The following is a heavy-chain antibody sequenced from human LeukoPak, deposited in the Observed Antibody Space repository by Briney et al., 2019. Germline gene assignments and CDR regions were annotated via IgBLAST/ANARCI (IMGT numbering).Heavy chain of an antibody. CDR3: ARACGSDIVVVPAALDP. CDR2: ISPSGGST. J-gene: IGHJ5*02. V-gene: IGHV1-46*01. D-gene: IGHD2-2*01. Sequence: ASVKVSCKASGYTFTSYYMHWLRQAPGQGLEWMGIISPSGGSTSYAQKFQGRVTMTRDTSTSTVYMELSSLRSEDTAVYYCARACGSDIVVVPAALDPWGQGTLVTVSS. CDR1: GYTFTSYY.